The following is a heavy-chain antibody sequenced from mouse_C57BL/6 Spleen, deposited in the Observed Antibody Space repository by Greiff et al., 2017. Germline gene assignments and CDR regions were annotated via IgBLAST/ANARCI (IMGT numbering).Heavy chain of an antibody. J-gene: IGHJ1*03. Sequence: QVQLQQSGAELMKPGASVKLSCKATGYTFTGYWIEWVKQRPGHGLEWIGEILPGSGSTNYNEKFKGKATFTADKSSNTAYMQLSSLTTEDSAIYYCARRGDYDGSSYGYFDVWGTGTTVTVSS. CDR1: GYTFTGYW. CDR2: ILPGSGST. V-gene: IGHV1-9*01. CDR3: ARRGDYDGSSYGYFDV. D-gene: IGHD1-1*01.